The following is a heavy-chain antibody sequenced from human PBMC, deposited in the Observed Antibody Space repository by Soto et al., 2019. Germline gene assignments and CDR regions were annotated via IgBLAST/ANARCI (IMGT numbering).Heavy chain of an antibody. CDR1: GFTFSSYG. J-gene: IGHJ5*02. Sequence: LSLSCAASGFTFSSYGMHWVRQAPGKGLEWVAVISYDGSNKYYADSVKGRFTISRDNSKNTLYLQMNSLRAEDTAVYYCAKGAIAAAGPHNWFDPWGQGTLVTVSS. D-gene: IGHD6-13*01. CDR3: AKGAIAAAGPHNWFDP. CDR2: ISYDGSNK. V-gene: IGHV3-30*18.